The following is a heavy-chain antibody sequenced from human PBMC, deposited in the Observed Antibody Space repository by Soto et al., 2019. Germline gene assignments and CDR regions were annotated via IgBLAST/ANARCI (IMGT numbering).Heavy chain of an antibody. CDR2: ISGRGVDT. D-gene: IGHD2-21*02. J-gene: IGHJ4*02. CDR1: WISFSSLA. Sequence: PVGPLRLPCAASWISFSSLAMSWVRQGPGKGLEWVSSISGRGVDTLYAAAVKGRFTISRDNSRNTPYLQVNSLRAEDTPVYYCAKDQTDVTLFAYWGEGTLVSVSS. CDR3: AKDQTDVTLFAY. V-gene: IGHV3-23*01.